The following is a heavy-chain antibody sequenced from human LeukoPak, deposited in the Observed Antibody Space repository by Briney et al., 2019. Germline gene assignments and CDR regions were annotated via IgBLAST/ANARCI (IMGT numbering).Heavy chain of an antibody. CDR1: GFTFSSYA. J-gene: IGHJ4*02. V-gene: IGHV3-30*18. CDR2: ISYDGSNK. CDR3: AKEQVAGHFDY. Sequence: GGSLRLSCAASGFTFSSYAMHWVRQAPGKGLEWVAVISYDGSNKYYADSVKGRFTISRDNSKNTLYLQMNSLRAEDTAVYYCAKEQVAGHFDYWGQGTLVTVSS. D-gene: IGHD6-19*01.